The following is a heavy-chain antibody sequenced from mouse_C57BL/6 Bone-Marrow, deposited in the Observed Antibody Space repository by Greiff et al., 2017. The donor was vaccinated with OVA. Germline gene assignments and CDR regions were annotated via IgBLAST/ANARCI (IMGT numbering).Heavy chain of an antibody. V-gene: IGHV5-6*01. Sequence: EVKLVESGGDLVKPGGSLKLSCAASGFTFSSYGMSWVRQTPDKRLEWVATISSGGSYTYYPDSVKGRFTISRDNAKNTLYLQMSSLKSEDTAMYYCARPPYGNPFAYWGQGTLVTVSA. CDR1: GFTFSSYG. J-gene: IGHJ3*01. CDR2: ISSGGSYT. D-gene: IGHD2-1*01. CDR3: ARPPYGNPFAY.